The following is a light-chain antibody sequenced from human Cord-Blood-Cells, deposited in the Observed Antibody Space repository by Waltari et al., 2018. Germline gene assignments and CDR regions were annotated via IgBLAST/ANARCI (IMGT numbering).Light chain of an antibody. CDR1: SSDVGGYNY. CDR2: DVS. Sequence: QSALTQPASVSGSPGQSITISCTGTSSDVGGYNYVSWYQQHPGKAPKLMIYDVSNRTSGVSNRLSGSKSGNTASLTISGLQAEDEADYYCSSYTSSSTPVVFGGGTKLTVL. J-gene: IGLJ2*01. CDR3: SSYTSSSTPVV. V-gene: IGLV2-14*01.